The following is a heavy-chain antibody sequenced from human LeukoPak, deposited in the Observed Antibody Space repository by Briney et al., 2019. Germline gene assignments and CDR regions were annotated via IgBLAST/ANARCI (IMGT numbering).Heavy chain of an antibody. V-gene: IGHV3-30*01. Sequence: QPGGSLRLSCAASGFTFSSYAMHWVRQAPGKGLEWVAVISYDGSNKYYADSVKGRFTISRDNSKNTLYLQMNSLRAEDTAVYYCARLVVLGYGGAGAFDYWGQGTLVTVSS. CDR1: GFTFSSYA. CDR3: ARLVVLGYGGAGAFDY. CDR2: ISYDGSNK. D-gene: IGHD5-12*01. J-gene: IGHJ4*02.